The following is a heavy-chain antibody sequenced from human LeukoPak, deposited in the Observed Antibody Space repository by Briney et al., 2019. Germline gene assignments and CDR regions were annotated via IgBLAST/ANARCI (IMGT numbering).Heavy chain of an antibody. V-gene: IGHV3-7*01. CDR1: GFTFSSYW. CDR3: ARDRLFDILTGSEFDY. J-gene: IGHJ4*02. Sequence: GGSLRLSCAASGFTFSSYWMSWVRQAPGKGLEWVANIKQDGSEKYYVDSVKGRFTISRDNAKNSLYLQMNSLRAEDTAVYYCARDRLFDILTGSEFDYWGQGTLVTVSS. CDR2: IKQDGSEK. D-gene: IGHD3-9*01.